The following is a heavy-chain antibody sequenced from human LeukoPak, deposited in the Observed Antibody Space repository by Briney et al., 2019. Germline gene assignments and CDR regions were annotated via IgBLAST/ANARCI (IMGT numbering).Heavy chain of an antibody. J-gene: IGHJ5*02. CDR3: ASRSSTSTMGFDP. CDR1: GYTFTGYY. Sequence: ASVKVSCKASGYTFTGYYMHWVRQAPGQGLEWMGWINPNSGGTNYAQKFQGRVTMTRDTSISTAYMEPSRLRSDGTAVYYCASRSSTSTMGFDPWGQGTLVTVSS. V-gene: IGHV1-2*02. D-gene: IGHD2-2*01. CDR2: INPNSGGT.